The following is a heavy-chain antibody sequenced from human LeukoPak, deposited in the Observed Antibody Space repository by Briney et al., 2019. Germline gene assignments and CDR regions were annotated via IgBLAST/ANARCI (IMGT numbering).Heavy chain of an antibody. V-gene: IGHV1-18*01. CDR3: ARDGEEDGGTLPFDY. CDR2: ISAYNGNT. D-gene: IGHD4-23*01. CDR1: GYTFTSYG. J-gene: IGHJ4*02. Sequence: ASVKVSCKASGYTFTSYGISRVRQAPGQGLEWMGWISAYNGNTNYAQKLQGRVTMTTDTSTSTAYMELRSLRSDDTAVYYCARDGEEDGGTLPFDYWGQGTLVTVSS.